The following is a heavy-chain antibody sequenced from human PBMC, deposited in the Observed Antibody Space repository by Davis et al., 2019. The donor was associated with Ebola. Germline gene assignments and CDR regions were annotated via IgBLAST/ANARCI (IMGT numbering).Heavy chain of an antibody. CDR3: AKGDRLDY. CDR2: ISYDGSNK. Sequence: GGSLRLSCAASGFTFSSYGMHWVRQAPGKGLEWVAVISYDGSNKYYADSVKGRFTISRDNSKNTLYLQMNSLRAEDTAVYYCAKGDRLDYWGQGTLVTVSS. V-gene: IGHV3-30*18. D-gene: IGHD2-21*02. J-gene: IGHJ4*02. CDR1: GFTFSSYG.